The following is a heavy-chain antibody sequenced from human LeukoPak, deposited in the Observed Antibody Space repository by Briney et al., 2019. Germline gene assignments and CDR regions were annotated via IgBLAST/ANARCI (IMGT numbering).Heavy chain of an antibody. D-gene: IGHD2-2*01. Sequence: SETLSLTCTVSGGSISSYYWSWIRQPPGKGLEWIGYIYYSGSTNYNPSLKSRVTISVDTSKNQFSLKLSSVTAADTAVYYCARRGGYCSSTSCLRPRYNWFDPWGQGTLVTVSS. CDR2: IYYSGST. CDR1: GGSISSYY. CDR3: ARRGGYCSSTSCLRPRYNWFDP. V-gene: IGHV4-59*01. J-gene: IGHJ5*02.